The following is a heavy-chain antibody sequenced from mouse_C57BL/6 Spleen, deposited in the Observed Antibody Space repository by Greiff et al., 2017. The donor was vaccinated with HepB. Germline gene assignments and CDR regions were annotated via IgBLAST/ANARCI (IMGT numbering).Heavy chain of an antibody. CDR3: ARDTTVVADFDY. J-gene: IGHJ2*01. Sequence: VKLMESGAELARPGASVKLSCKASGYTFTSYGISWVKQRTGQGLEWIGEIYPRSGNTYYNEKFKGKATLTADKSSSTAYMELRSLTSEDSAVYFCARDTTVVADFDYWGQGTTLTVSS. CDR2: IYPRSGNT. V-gene: IGHV1-81*01. D-gene: IGHD1-1*01. CDR1: GYTFTSYG.